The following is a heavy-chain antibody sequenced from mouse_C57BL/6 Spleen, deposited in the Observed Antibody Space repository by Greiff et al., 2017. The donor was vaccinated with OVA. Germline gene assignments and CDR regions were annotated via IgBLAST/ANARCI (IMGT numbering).Heavy chain of an antibody. CDR3: ATTVVAGDYYYAMDY. CDR1: GFTFSDYG. J-gene: IGHJ4*01. CDR2: ISSGSRTI. D-gene: IGHD1-1*01. V-gene: IGHV5-17*01. Sequence: EVKLVESGGGLVKPGGSLKLSCAASGFTFSDYGMHWVRQAPEKGLEWVAYISSGSRTIYYADTVKGRFTISRDNAKNTLFLQMTSLRSEDSAMYYCATTVVAGDYYYAMDYWGQGTSVTVSS.